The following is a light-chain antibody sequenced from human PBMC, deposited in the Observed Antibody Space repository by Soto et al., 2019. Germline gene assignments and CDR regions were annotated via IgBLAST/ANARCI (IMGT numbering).Light chain of an antibody. Sequence: QSALTQPPSASGSPGQSVTISCTGTSSDVGAYKYVSWYQQYTGKAPKLMIYEVNKRPSGVPDRFSGSKSGNTASLTVSGLQAEDEADYYCTSYTGSNIWVFGGGTKLTVL. CDR2: EVN. J-gene: IGLJ3*02. V-gene: IGLV2-8*01. CDR3: TSYTGSNIWV. CDR1: SSDVGAYKY.